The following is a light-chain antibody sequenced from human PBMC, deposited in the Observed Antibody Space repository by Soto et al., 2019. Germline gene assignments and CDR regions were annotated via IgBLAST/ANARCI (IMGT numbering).Light chain of an antibody. V-gene: IGKV3-20*01. Sequence: EIVLTQSPGNLSLSPGDRATLSCRASQSVPRSYLAWYQQKPGQAPRLLIYGASNRAAGVPDRFSGSGSGTDFTLTISRLEPEDFAVYYCHQYGNSPPWTFGQGTKVAIK. CDR2: GAS. CDR3: HQYGNSPPWT. CDR1: QSVPRSY. J-gene: IGKJ1*01.